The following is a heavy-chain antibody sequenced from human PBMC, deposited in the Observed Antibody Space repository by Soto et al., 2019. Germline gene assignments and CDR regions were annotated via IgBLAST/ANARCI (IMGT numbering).Heavy chain of an antibody. CDR1: GFTFSSCA. CDR3: AKHGMDV. Sequence: VQLLESGGGLVQPGGSLRLSCAASGFTFSSCAMGWVRQAPGKGLEWVAVISYDGSNKYYADSVKGRFTISRDNSKNTLYLQMNSLRAEDTAVYYCAKHGMDVWGQGTTVTVSS. J-gene: IGHJ6*02. V-gene: IGHV3-30*18. CDR2: ISYDGSNK.